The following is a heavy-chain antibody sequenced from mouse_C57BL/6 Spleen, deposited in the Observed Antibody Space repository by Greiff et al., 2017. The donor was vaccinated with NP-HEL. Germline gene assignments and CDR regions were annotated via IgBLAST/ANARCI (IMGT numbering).Heavy chain of an antibody. CDR2: IYPGDGDT. CDR3: ARWDYGTYYAMDY. V-gene: IGHV1-80*01. Sequence: VQLQQSGAELVKPGASVKISCKASGYAFSSYWMNWVKQRPGKGLEWIGQIYPGDGDTNYNGKFKGKATLTADKSSSTAYMQLSSLTSEDSAVYFCARWDYGTYYAMDYWGQGTSVTVSS. J-gene: IGHJ4*01. D-gene: IGHD1-1*01. CDR1: GYAFSSYW.